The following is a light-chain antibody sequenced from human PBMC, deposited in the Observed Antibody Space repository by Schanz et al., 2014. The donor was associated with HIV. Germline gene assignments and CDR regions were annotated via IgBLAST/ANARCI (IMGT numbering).Light chain of an antibody. V-gene: IGKV3-15*01. J-gene: IGKJ4*01. CDR1: QSISNN. CDR2: AAS. CDR3: HQYGSSRGT. Sequence: EIVMTQSPATLYVSPGEGATLSCRASQSISNNLAWYQHKPGQAPRLLIYAASTRATGVPARFSGSGSGRDFTLTISRLEPEDFAVYYCHQYGSSRGTFGGGTRVELK.